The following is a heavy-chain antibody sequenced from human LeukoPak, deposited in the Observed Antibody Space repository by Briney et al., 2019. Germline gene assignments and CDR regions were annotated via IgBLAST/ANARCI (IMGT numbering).Heavy chain of an antibody. Sequence: GGSLRLSCAASGFTFSSYSMNWVRQAPGKGLEWVSYISSSSSTIYYADSVKGRFTISRDNAKNSLYLQMISLRAEDTAVYYCARGLAAVEAFDIWGQGTMVTVSS. CDR3: ARGLAAVEAFDI. J-gene: IGHJ3*02. V-gene: IGHV3-48*01. CDR2: ISSSSSTI. CDR1: GFTFSSYS. D-gene: IGHD6-25*01.